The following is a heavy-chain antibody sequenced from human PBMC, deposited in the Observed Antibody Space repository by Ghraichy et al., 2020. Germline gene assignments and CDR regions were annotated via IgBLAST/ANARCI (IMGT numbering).Heavy chain of an antibody. V-gene: IGHV2-26*01. CDR1: GLSLSYAGMG. CDR2: IFSNDEK. CDR3: ARMDGGNLAGVL. Sequence: SGPTLVKPTAKLTLTCTVSGLSLSYAGMGVSWIRQPPGKALEWLAHIFSNDEKSYSTSLKSRLTISKDTSKSQVVLTMSNMDPVDTATYYCARMDGGNLAGVLWGRGILVTVSS. J-gene: IGHJ2*01. D-gene: IGHD3-16*01.